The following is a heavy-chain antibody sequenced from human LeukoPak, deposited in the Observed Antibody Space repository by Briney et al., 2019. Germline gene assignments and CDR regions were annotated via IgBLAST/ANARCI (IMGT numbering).Heavy chain of an antibody. Sequence: PGSSLRLSCAASGFTFSSYAMHWFRKAPGKGLEWVAVISYDGSNKYYADSVKGRFTISRDNSKNTLYLQMNSLRAEDTAVYYCARGNYYYGMDVWGQGTTVTVSS. V-gene: IGHV3-30-3*01. CDR1: GFTFSSYA. CDR2: ISYDGSNK. J-gene: IGHJ6*02. CDR3: ARGNYYYGMDV.